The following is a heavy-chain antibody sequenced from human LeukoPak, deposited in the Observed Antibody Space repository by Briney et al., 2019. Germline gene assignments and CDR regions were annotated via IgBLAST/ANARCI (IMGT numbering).Heavy chain of an antibody. V-gene: IGHV1-46*01. CDR2: INPSGGST. J-gene: IGHJ4*02. D-gene: IGHD2-15*01. Sequence: ASVKVSCKASGYTFTSYYMHWVRQAPGQGLEWMGIINPSGGSTSYAQKFQGRVTMTRDTSTSTVYMELSSLRSEDTAVYYCARGYCSGGSCYSSAYWGQGTLVTVSS. CDR1: GYTFTSYY. CDR3: ARGYCSGGSCYSSAY.